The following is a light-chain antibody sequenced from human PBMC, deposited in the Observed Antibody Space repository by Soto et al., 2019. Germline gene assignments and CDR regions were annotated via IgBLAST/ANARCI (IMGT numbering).Light chain of an antibody. V-gene: IGLV1-40*01. CDR1: SSNIGAGYD. CDR3: QSYDVRLSTWV. Sequence: QAVVAQPPSVSGAPGQRITISCTGSSSNIGAGYDVQWYQHLPGTAPRLLVFANTDRPSGVPDRISGSKSGTSASLAITGLQAEDEADYYCQSYDVRLSTWVFGGGTKLTVL. CDR2: ANT. J-gene: IGLJ3*02.